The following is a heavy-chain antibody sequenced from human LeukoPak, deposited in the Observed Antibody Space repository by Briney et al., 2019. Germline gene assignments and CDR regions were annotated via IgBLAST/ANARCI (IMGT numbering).Heavy chain of an antibody. CDR3: AHKEYYALGSLGDSFDY. J-gene: IGHJ4*02. CDR2: IYRDDDK. D-gene: IGHD3-10*01. CDR1: GFSLSTSGVG. Sequence: ASGPTLVNPTQTLTLTCTFSGFSLSTSGVGVGWIRQPPGKALEWLAVIYRDDDKRHSPSLKSRLTITKDTSKNQVVLTMPNMDPVDTATYYCAHKEYYALGSLGDSFDYRGQGTLVTVSS. V-gene: IGHV2-5*02.